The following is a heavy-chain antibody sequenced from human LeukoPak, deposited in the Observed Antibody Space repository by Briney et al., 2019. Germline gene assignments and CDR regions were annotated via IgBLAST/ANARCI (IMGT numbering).Heavy chain of an antibody. Sequence: SVKVSCKASGGTFSSYAISWVRQAPGQGLEWMGRIIPIFGIANYAQKFQGRVTITADKSTSTAYMELSNLRSEDTAVYYCARDLGDYYYYGMDVWGQGTTVTVSS. CDR3: ARDLGDYYYYGMDV. CDR2: IIPIFGIA. J-gene: IGHJ6*02. CDR1: GGTFSSYA. V-gene: IGHV1-69*04. D-gene: IGHD7-27*01.